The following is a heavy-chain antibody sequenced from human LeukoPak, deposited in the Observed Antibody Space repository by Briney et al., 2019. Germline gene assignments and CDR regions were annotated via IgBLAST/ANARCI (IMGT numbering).Heavy chain of an antibody. CDR2: IRYDGSNK. D-gene: IGHD3-3*01. CDR1: GFTFSSYG. CDR3: AKGSNQYDFWSGYGVY. Sequence: GGSLRLSCAASGFTFSSYGMHWVRQAPGKGLEWVAFIRYDGSNKYYADSVKGRFTISRDNSKNTLYLQMNSLRAEDTAVYYCAKGSNQYDFWSGYGVYWGQGTLVTVSS. J-gene: IGHJ4*02. V-gene: IGHV3-30*02.